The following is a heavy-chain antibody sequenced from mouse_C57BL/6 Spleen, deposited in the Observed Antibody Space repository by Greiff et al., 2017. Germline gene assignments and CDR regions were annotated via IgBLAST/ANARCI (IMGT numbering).Heavy chain of an antibody. V-gene: IGHV1-64*01. CDR2: IHPNSGST. CDR1: GYTFTSYW. CDR3: ARDFYYGNPYAMDY. D-gene: IGHD1-1*01. J-gene: IGHJ4*01. Sequence: QVQLKQPGAELVKPGASVKLSCKASGYTFTSYWMHWVKQRPGQGLEWIGMIHPNSGSTNYNEKFKSKATLTVDKSSSTAYMQLSSLTSEDSAVYYCARDFYYGNPYAMDYWGQGTSVTVSS.